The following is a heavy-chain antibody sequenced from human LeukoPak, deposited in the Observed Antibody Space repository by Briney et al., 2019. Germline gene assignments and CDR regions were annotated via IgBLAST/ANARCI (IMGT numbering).Heavy chain of an antibody. CDR2: INSNSGGT. CDR1: GYTFTGYY. J-gene: IGHJ4*02. D-gene: IGHD3-9*01. CDR3: ARSPHILTGENFDF. V-gene: IGHV1-2*02. Sequence: AASVKASCKASGYTFTGYYMHWVRQAPGQGLEWMGWINSNSGGTNYAQKFQARVTMTRDTSISTAYMELSRLRSDDTAVYYCARSPHILTGENFDFWGQGTLVTVSS.